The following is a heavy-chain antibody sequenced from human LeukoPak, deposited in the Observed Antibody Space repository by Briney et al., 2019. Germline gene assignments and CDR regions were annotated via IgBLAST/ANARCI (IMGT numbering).Heavy chain of an antibody. D-gene: IGHD3-9*01. CDR2: IYYSGST. CDR1: GGSISSGGYY. V-gene: IGHV4-31*03. Sequence: PSQTLSLTCTVSGGSISSGGYYWSWIRQHPGKGLEWIGYIYYSGSTYYNPSLKSRVTISVDTSKNQLSLKLSSVTAADTAVYYCARGGYDIYLSYWGQGTLVTVSS. J-gene: IGHJ4*02. CDR3: ARGGYDIYLSY.